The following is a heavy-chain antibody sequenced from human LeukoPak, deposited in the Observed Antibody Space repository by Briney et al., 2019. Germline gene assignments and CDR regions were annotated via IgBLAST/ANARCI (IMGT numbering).Heavy chain of an antibody. CDR3: ARDSGYSSGWSIFDY. CDR2: MNPNSGNT. CDR1: GYTFTSYY. V-gene: IGHV1-8*01. Sequence: GASVKVSCKASGYTFTSYYMHWVRQATGQGLEWMGWMNPNSGNTGYAQKFQGRVTITRNTSISTAYMELSSLRSEDTAVYYCARDSGYSSGWSIFDYWGQGTLVTVSS. J-gene: IGHJ4*02. D-gene: IGHD6-19*01.